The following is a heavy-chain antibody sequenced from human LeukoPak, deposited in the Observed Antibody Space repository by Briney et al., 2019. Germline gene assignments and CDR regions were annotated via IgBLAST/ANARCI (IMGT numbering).Heavy chain of an antibody. CDR3: ARDPYYFDSSGNDI. D-gene: IGHD3-22*01. CDR2: IKQDGSEK. Sequence: PGGSLRLSCKASGFAFSNYWMTWVRQAPGKGLEWVANIKQDGSEKHYVDSVKGRFTISRDNANNSLYLQINSLRADDTALYYCARDPYYFDSSGNDIGGQGTTVTVSS. V-gene: IGHV3-7*01. J-gene: IGHJ3*02. CDR1: GFAFSNYW.